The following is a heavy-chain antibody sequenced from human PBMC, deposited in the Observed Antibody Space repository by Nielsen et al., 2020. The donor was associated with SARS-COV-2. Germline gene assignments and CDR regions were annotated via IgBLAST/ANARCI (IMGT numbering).Heavy chain of an antibody. Sequence: WVRQAPGQGLEWMAWISAHNGDTNYARKVQGRVTVTTDTSTRTAYMEVRNLRSDDTAAYYCARGGYCSGGSCYPTQYYYYGMDVWGQGTTVTVSS. CDR2: ISAHNGDT. CDR3: ARGGYCSGGSCYPTQYYYYGMDV. J-gene: IGHJ6*02. V-gene: IGHV1-18*01. D-gene: IGHD2-15*01.